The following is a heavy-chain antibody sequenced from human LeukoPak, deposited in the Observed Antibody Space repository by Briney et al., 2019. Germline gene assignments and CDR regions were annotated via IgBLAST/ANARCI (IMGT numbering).Heavy chain of an antibody. CDR3: ASFEDSSGYSDAFDI. CDR1: GGTFSSYA. V-gene: IGHV1-69*13. CDR2: IIPIFGTA. Sequence: GXSVKVSCKASGGTFSSYAISWVRQAPGQGLEWMGGIIPIFGTAKYAQKFQGRVTITADESTSTAYMELSSLRSEDTAVYYCASFEDSSGYSDAFDIWGQGTMVTVSS. J-gene: IGHJ3*02. D-gene: IGHD3-22*01.